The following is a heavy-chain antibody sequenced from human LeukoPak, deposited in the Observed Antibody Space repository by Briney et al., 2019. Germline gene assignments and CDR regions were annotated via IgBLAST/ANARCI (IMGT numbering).Heavy chain of an antibody. D-gene: IGHD3-9*01. CDR2: ISSSGSTI. J-gene: IGHJ4*02. CDR1: GFTFSSYE. CDR3: ARGALVITYTFDY. Sequence: GGSLRLSCAASGFTFSSYEMTWVRQAPGKGLEWVSYISSSGSTIYYADSVKGRFTISRDNAKNSLYLQMNSLRAEDTAVYYCARGALVITYTFDYWGQGTLVTVSS. V-gene: IGHV3-48*03.